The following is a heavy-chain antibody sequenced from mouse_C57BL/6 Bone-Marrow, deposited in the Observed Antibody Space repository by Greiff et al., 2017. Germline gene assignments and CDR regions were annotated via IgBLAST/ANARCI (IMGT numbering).Heavy chain of an antibody. J-gene: IGHJ4*01. V-gene: IGHV1-69*01. CDR3: ARVKIYYDYDGAMDY. CDR2: IDPSDSYT. CDR1: GYTFTSYW. D-gene: IGHD2-4*01. Sequence: QVQLQQPGAELVMPGASVKLSCKASGYTFTSYWMHWVKQRPGQGLEWIGEIDPSDSYTNYNQKFKGKSTLTVDKSSSTAYMQLSSLTSEDSAVYYCARVKIYYDYDGAMDYWGQGTSVTVSS.